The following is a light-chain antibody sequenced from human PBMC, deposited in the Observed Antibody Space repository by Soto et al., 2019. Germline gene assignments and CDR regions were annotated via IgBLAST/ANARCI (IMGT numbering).Light chain of an antibody. CDR3: QVWDSSSDLYWV. J-gene: IGLJ3*02. CDR2: DDS. CDR1: NLGSKS. Sequence: SYELTQPPSVSVAPGQTARIPGGGNNLGSKSVHGYQQKQGQAPVLAVYDDSDRPSGIPERFSGSNSGNTATLTISRVEAGDEADYYCQVWDSSSDLYWVFGGGTKLTVL. V-gene: IGLV3-21*02.